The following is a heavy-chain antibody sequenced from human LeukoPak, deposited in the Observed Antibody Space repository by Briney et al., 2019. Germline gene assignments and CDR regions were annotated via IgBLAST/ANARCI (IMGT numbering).Heavy chain of an antibody. CDR3: ASARGYSDAFDI. CDR1: GFSVSSHY. V-gene: IGHV3-53*01. J-gene: IGHJ3*02. CDR2: LYSGGSA. D-gene: IGHD5-18*01. Sequence: GGSLRLSCAASGFSVSSHYMTWVRQAPGKGLEWVSVLYSGGSAYYADSVKGRFTISRDNSKNTLYLQMNSLRAEDTAVYYCASARGYSDAFDIWGKGQWSPSLQ.